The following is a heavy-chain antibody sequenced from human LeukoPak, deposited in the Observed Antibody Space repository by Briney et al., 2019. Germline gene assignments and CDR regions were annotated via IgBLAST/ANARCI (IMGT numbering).Heavy chain of an antibody. CDR1: GFTFSSYA. Sequence: GGSLRLSCAASGFTFSSYAMSWVRQAPGKGLEWASAISGSGGSTYYADSVKGRFTISRDNSKNTLYLQMNSLRAEDTAVYYCANGPSSPRVAAACFDYWGQGTLVTVSS. J-gene: IGHJ4*02. CDR3: ANGPSSPRVAAACFDY. V-gene: IGHV3-23*01. D-gene: IGHD6-13*01. CDR2: ISGSGGST.